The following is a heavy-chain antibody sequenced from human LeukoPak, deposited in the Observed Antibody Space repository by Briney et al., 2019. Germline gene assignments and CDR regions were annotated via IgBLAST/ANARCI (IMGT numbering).Heavy chain of an antibody. J-gene: IGHJ6*02. CDR2: ISYDGSNK. Sequence: PGRSLRLSCAASGFTFSSYAMHWVRLAPGKGLEWEAVISYDGSNKYYADSVKGRFTISRDNSKNTLYLQMNSLRAEDTAVYYCARDWYSGSITSYYYYYGMDVWGQGTTVTVSS. D-gene: IGHD1-26*01. CDR3: ARDWYSGSITSYYYYYGMDV. CDR1: GFTFSSYA. V-gene: IGHV3-30-3*01.